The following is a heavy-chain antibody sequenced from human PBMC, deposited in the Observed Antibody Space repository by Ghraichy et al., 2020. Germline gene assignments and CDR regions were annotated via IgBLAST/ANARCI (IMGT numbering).Heavy chain of an antibody. D-gene: IGHD3-22*01. Sequence: GGSLRLSCAVSGFIFSNSWMSWVRQTPGKGLEWVASIKGDGSEIYYVDSVKGRFTISRDNAKNSLNLQMNSLSAEDTAVYYCARLIDRSPDYWGQGTLVTVSP. CDR3: ARLIDRSPDY. J-gene: IGHJ4*02. V-gene: IGHV3-7*01. CDR2: IKGDGSEI. CDR1: GFIFSNSW.